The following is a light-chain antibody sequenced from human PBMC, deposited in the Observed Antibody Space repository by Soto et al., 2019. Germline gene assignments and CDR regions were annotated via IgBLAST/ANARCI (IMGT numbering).Light chain of an antibody. J-gene: IGKJ2*01. CDR3: QEYNSFSHA. Sequence: DIQMTQSPSTLSASVGDRVTITCRASQSISSWLAWYQQKLGKAPKLLIYKASNLENGVPSRFSGSESGTEFTLTISSLQPDDFATYYCQEYNSFSHAFGHGTKLEIK. CDR1: QSISSW. CDR2: KAS. V-gene: IGKV1-5*03.